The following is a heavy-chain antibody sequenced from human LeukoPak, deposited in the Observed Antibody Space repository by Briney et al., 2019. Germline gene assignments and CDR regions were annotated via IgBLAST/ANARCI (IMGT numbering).Heavy chain of an antibody. V-gene: IGHV7-4-1*02. Sequence: GASVKVSCKASGYTFTSYAMNWVRQAPGQGLEWMGWINTNTGNPTYAQGFTGRFVFSLDTSVSTAYLQISSLKAEDIAVYYCARIAQSDYYYYYGMDVWGQGTTVTVSS. CDR1: GYTFTSYA. CDR2: INTNTGNP. CDR3: ARIAQSDYYYYYGMDV. J-gene: IGHJ6*02. D-gene: IGHD6-13*01.